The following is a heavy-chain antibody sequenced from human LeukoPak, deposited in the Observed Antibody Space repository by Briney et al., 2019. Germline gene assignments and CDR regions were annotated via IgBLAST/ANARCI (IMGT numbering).Heavy chain of an antibody. D-gene: IGHD3-16*01. CDR2: TYYRSKWYN. CDR1: GDSVSSNSAA. V-gene: IGHV6-1*01. CDR3: ARGQKRDYVWGSYWFDP. J-gene: IGHJ5*02. Sequence: SQTLSLTCVISGDSVSSNSAAWNWIRQSPSRGLEWLGRTYYRSKWYNDYAVSVKSRITINPDTSKNQFSLQLNSVTPEDTAVYYCARGQKRDYVWGSYWFDPWGQGTLVTVYS.